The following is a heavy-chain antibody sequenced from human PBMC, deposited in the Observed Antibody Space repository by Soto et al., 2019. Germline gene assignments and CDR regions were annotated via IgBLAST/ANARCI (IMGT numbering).Heavy chain of an antibody. CDR3: ARPMQLSVRGCFDM. V-gene: IGHV4-39*01. CDR2: IYNSGRT. D-gene: IGHD1-1*01. CDR1: RRRIRISTYY. J-gene: IGHJ3*02. Sequence: SDPLSLTFFEFRRRIRISTYYRRWMRQPPGKGLEWIGSIYNSGRTYYNPPLKSRVTISVDTSKNQFSLKLNSVTAADTAVYYCARPMQLSVRGCFDMWGRGTMVT.